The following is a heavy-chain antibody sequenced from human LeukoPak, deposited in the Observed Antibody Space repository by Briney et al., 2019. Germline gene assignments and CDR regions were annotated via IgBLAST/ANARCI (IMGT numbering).Heavy chain of an antibody. Sequence: PGGSLRLSCAASGFTFSSYAMSWVRQAPGKGLESVSVISGSGGSTYYADSVKGRFTISRDNSKNTLYLQMNSLRAEDTAVYYCAKVPTQQLVDYYYYYGMDVWGQGTTVTVSS. D-gene: IGHD6-13*01. CDR1: GFTFSSYA. CDR3: AKVPTQQLVDYYYYYGMDV. J-gene: IGHJ6*02. V-gene: IGHV3-23*01. CDR2: ISGSGGST.